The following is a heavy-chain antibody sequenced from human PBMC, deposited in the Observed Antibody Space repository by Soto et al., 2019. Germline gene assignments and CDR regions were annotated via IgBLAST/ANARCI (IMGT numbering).Heavy chain of an antibody. CDR3: ANLCSGGSCCSHSGDY. V-gene: IGHV1-69*02. CDR1: GGTFSSYT. CDR2: IIPILGIA. J-gene: IGHJ4*02. D-gene: IGHD2-15*01. Sequence: QVQLVQSGAEVKKPGSSVKVSCKASGGTFSSYTISWVRQAPGQGLEWMGRIIPILGIANYAQKFQGRVTITADKATSTAYMELSSLRSEHTAVYYCANLCSGGSCCSHSGDYWGQGTLVTVSS.